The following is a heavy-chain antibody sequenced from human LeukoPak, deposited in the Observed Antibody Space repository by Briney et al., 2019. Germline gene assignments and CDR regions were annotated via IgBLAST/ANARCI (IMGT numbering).Heavy chain of an antibody. CDR3: AKGLTIFGVVIYFDY. CDR1: GFTFSSYA. CDR2: ISGSGGST. D-gene: IGHD3-3*01. J-gene: IGHJ4*02. Sequence: GGSLRLSCAASGFTFSSYAMSWVRQAPGKGLEWVSAISGSGGSTYYADSVKGRFTISRDNSKNTLYLQMNSLRAEDTAVYYCAKGLTIFGVVIYFDYWGQGTLVTVSS. V-gene: IGHV3-23*01.